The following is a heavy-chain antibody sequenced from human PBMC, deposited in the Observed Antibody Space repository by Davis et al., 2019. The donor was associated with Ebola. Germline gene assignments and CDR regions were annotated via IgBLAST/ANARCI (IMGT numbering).Heavy chain of an antibody. Sequence: GESLKISCAASGFTFSSYAMSWVRQAPGKGLEWVSAISGSGGTTYYAGSVKGRFTVSRDNSKKTMYLQMNSLRAEDTAVYYCAKSTTVTGMWFDPWGQGTLVTVSS. CDR1: GFTFSSYA. CDR3: AKSTTVTGMWFDP. CDR2: ISGSGGTT. J-gene: IGHJ5*02. D-gene: IGHD4-17*01. V-gene: IGHV3-23*01.